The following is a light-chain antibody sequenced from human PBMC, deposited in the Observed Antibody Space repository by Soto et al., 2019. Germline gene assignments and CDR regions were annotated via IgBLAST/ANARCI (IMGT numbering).Light chain of an antibody. CDR2: GNS. V-gene: IGLV1-40*01. CDR3: QSYDSSLSGCV. J-gene: IGLJ2*01. CDR1: SSNIGAGYD. Sequence: QSVLTQPPSVSGAPGQRVTISCTGSSSNIGAGYDVHWYQQLPGTAPKLLIYGNSNRPSGVPDRFSGSKSGTSASLVITGLQAEDEADYYCQSYDSSLSGCVFGGGTKLTVL.